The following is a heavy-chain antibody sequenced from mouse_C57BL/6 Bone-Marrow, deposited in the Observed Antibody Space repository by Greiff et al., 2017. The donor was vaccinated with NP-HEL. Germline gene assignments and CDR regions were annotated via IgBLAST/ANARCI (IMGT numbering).Heavy chain of an antibody. D-gene: IGHD1-1*01. CDR3: AREGDYYGSPYYFDY. Sequence: QVQLQQSGAELARPGASVKLSCKASGYTFTSYGISWVKQRPGQGLEWIGEIYPRSGNTYYNEKFKGKAALTADKPSSTAYMELRSLTSEDSAVYFCAREGDYYGSPYYFDYWGQGTTLTVSS. V-gene: IGHV1-81*01. J-gene: IGHJ2*01. CDR1: GYTFTSYG. CDR2: IYPRSGNT.